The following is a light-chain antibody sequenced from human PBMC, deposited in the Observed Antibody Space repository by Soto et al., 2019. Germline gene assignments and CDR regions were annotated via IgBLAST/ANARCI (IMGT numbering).Light chain of an antibody. J-gene: IGLJ1*01. CDR1: SSDVGGYNY. CDR2: EVS. CDR3: NSYTSNNTYV. Sequence: QSVLTQPASVSGSPGQSITISCTGTSSDVGGYNYVSWYQQHPGKAPKLMIYEVSKRPSGVPDRFSGSKSGNTASLTVSGLQPEDEADYYCNSYTSNNTYVFGTGTKVTVL. V-gene: IGLV2-14*01.